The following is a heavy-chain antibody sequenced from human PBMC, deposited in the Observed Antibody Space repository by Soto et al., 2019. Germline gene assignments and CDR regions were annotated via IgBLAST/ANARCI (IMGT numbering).Heavy chain of an antibody. D-gene: IGHD3-10*01. V-gene: IGHV1-3*05. CDR2: INAGNGNT. Sequence: QVQLVQSGAEEKKPGASVKVSCKASGYTFTSYAMHWVRRAPGQRLEWMGWINAGNGNTKYSQKFQGRVAITSDTSVSTTYLVLSRRRSEDTAVYYCSRGGPPIDYWGQGTLVTVSS. J-gene: IGHJ4*02. CDR3: SRGGPPIDY. CDR1: GYTFTSYA.